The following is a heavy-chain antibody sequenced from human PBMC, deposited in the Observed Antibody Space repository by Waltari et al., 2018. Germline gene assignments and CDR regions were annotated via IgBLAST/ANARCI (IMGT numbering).Heavy chain of an antibody. CDR2: IYYSGST. Sequence: QVQLQESGPGLVKPSETLSLTCTVSGGSISSYYWSWIRQPPGKGLEWIGYIYYSGSTNYNPSLKSRVTISVDTSKNQFSLKLSSVTAADTAVYYCASGGDDAFDIWGQGTMVTVSS. V-gene: IGHV4-59*01. J-gene: IGHJ3*02. D-gene: IGHD3-10*01. CDR3: ASGGDDAFDI. CDR1: GGSISSYY.